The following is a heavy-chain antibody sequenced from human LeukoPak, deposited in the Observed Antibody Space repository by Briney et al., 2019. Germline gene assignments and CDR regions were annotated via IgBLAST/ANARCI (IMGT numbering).Heavy chain of an antibody. CDR3: AKDAQRGFDFSNSLES. Sequence: PGRSLRLSCATSGFTFSHYGMHWVRQAPGKGLEWVAVIWNDGTDKYHGDSVKGRFTISRDNSKNTVYLQMNSLRVEDTAVYYCAKDAQRGFDFSNSLESWGQGTLVTVSS. CDR2: IWNDGTDK. CDR1: GFTFSHYG. D-gene: IGHD4-11*01. J-gene: IGHJ4*02. V-gene: IGHV3-33*06.